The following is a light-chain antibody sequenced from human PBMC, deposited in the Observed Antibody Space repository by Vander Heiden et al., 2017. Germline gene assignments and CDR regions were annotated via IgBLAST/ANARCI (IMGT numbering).Light chain of an antibody. V-gene: IGLV4-69*01. Sequence: QLVLTQSPSASASLGASVKLTCTLSSGHSNYAIAWLQQQPEKGPRYLMKLKSDGSHNKGDGIPDRFSGSSSGSERYLTISSLQSEDEADYYCQTWGTGIQVFGGGTKLTVL. CDR2: LKSDGSH. J-gene: IGLJ2*01. CDR3: QTWGTGIQV. CDR1: SGHSNYA.